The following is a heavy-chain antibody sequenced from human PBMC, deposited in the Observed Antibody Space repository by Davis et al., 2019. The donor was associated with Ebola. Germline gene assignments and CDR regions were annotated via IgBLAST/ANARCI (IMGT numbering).Heavy chain of an antibody. CDR1: GFTFTDYA. J-gene: IGHJ2*01. CDR2: INWNSAYI. D-gene: IGHD6-19*01. V-gene: IGHV3-9*01. CDR3: AKDVMSSGWYLGYFDL. Sequence: PGGSLRLSCAASGFTFTDYAMHWVRHVPGKGLEWVSEINWNSAYIGYADSVKGRFTISRDNAKNSLYLQLNSLRAEDTALYYCAKDVMSSGWYLGYFDLWGRGTLVTVSS.